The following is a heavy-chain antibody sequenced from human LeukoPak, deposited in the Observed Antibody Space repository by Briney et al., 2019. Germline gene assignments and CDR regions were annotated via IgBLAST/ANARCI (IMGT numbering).Heavy chain of an antibody. D-gene: IGHD6-13*01. J-gene: IGHJ3*02. CDR3: ARNRYSSSWYEAFDI. CDR1: GGSISSGDYY. V-gene: IGHV4-30-4*08. Sequence: SETLSLTRTVSGGSISSGDYYWSWIRQPPGKGLEWIRYIYYSGSTYYNPSLKSRVTISVDTSKNQFSLKLSSVTAADTAVYYCARNRYSSSWYEAFDIWGQGTMVTVSS. CDR2: IYYSGST.